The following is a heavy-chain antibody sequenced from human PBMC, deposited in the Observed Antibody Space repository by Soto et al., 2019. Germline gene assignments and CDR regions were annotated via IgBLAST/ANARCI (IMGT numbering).Heavy chain of an antibody. CDR2: ISWNGGSM. CDR1: GFPFDDYA. V-gene: IGHV3-9*01. J-gene: IGHJ6*02. Sequence: EVQLVESGGGLVQPGRSLRLSCAASGFPFDDYAMHWVRQAPGKGLEWVSGISWNGGSMGYADSVKGRFTISRDNAKNSLYLQMNSLRAEDTALYYCANALEGQYYYGMDVWGQGTTVTVSS. CDR3: ANALEGQYYYGMDV.